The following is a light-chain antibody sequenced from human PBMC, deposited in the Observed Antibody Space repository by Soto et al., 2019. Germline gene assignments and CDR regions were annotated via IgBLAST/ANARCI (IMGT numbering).Light chain of an antibody. Sequence: EIVLTQSPGTLSLSPGERATLSCRASQIIAYSYLAWYQHKPGQAPRLLIYGASTRATGIPDRFSGSGSGTDFALTISRLEPEDFAVYYCHLCDRSSYTCGQGTKLEIK. V-gene: IGKV3-20*01. CDR3: HLCDRSSYT. CDR1: QIIAYSY. J-gene: IGKJ2*01. CDR2: GAS.